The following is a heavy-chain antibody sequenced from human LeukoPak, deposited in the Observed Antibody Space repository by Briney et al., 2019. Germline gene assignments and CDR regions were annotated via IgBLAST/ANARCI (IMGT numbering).Heavy chain of an antibody. CDR1: GGSISSSSYY. D-gene: IGHD3-3*01. CDR2: IYYSGST. J-gene: IGHJ4*02. V-gene: IGHV4-39*07. Sequence: SETLSLTCTVSGGSISSSSYYWGWIRQPPGKGLEWIGSIYYSGSTNYNPSLKSRVTISVDTSKNQFSLKLSSVTAADTAVYYCARLRFWSGQEGNWGQGTLVTVSS. CDR3: ARLRFWSGQEGN.